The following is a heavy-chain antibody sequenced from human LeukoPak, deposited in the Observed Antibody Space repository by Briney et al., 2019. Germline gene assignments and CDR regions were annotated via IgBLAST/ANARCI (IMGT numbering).Heavy chain of an antibody. V-gene: IGHV3-21*01. J-gene: IGHJ4*02. CDR2: ISSSSSYI. CDR1: GFTFSSYS. Sequence: PGGSLRLSCAASGFTFSSYSMNWVRQAPGKGLEWVSSISSSSSYIYYADSVKGRFTISRDNAKNSLYLQMNSLRAEDTAVYYCARDIHSGSDYGLVDYWGQGTQVTVSS. CDR3: ARDIHSGSDYGLVDY. D-gene: IGHD1-26*01.